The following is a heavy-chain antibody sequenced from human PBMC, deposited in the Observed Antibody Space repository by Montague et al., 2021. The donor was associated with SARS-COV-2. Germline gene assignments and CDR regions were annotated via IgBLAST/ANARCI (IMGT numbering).Heavy chain of an antibody. CDR3: AKDKGVAYYFDH. CDR1: GITFSNYA. CDR2: ISGSGGST. J-gene: IGHJ4*02. V-gene: IGHV3-23*01. Sequence: SRRLSCAASGITFSNYAMSWVRQAPGKGLEWVSAISGSGGSTYYADSGKGRFTISRDNSKNTLYLQMNSLRAGDTAVYYCAKDKGVAYYFDHWGQGTLVTVSS. D-gene: IGHD2-15*01.